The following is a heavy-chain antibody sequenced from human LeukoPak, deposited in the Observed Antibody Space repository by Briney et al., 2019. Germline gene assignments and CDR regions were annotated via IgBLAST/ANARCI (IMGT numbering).Heavy chain of an antibody. CDR2: ISGSGGGT. CDR3: AKDRGNIYDYYYYGMDV. V-gene: IGHV3-23*01. Sequence: PGGSLRLSCAASRFTFSSYAMSWVRQAPGKGLEWVSAISGSGGGTYYADSVKGRFTISRDNSKNTLYLQMNSLRAKDTAVYYCAKDRGNIYDYYYYGMDVWGLGTTVTVSS. J-gene: IGHJ6*02. CDR1: RFTFSSYA. D-gene: IGHD4-23*01.